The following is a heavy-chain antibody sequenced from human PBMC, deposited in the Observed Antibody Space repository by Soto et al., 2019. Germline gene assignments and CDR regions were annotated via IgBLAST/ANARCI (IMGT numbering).Heavy chain of an antibody. Sequence: SETLSLTCTVSGGSISSGDYYWSWIRQHPGKGLEWIGYIYYSGSTYYNPSLKSRVTISVDTPKNQFSLKLSSVTAAGTAVYYCARYGSGSYGYYYGMDVWGQGTTVTVSS. CDR3: ARYGSGSYGYYYGMDV. D-gene: IGHD3-10*01. J-gene: IGHJ6*02. V-gene: IGHV4-31*03. CDR2: IYYSGST. CDR1: GGSISSGDYY.